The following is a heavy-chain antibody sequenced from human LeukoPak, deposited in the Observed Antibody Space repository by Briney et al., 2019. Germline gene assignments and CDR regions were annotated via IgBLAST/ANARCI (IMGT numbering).Heavy chain of an antibody. CDR3: ARVAGYSSGWYNDY. D-gene: IGHD6-19*01. Sequence: SLKVSCKASGGTFSTSAISWVRQAPGQGLEWMGGIIPIFGTANYAQKFQGRVTITADKSTSTAYMELSSLRSEDTAVYYCARVAGYSSGWYNDYWGQGTLVTVSS. CDR1: GGTFSTSA. J-gene: IGHJ4*02. CDR2: IIPIFGTA. V-gene: IGHV1-69*06.